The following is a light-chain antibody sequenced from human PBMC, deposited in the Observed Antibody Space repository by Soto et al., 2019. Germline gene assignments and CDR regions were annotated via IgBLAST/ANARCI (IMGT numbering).Light chain of an antibody. V-gene: IGKV3-11*01. CDR1: QSVSDF. CDR3: QQRSNWPIFT. J-gene: IGKJ3*01. CDR2: DAA. Sequence: EIVLTQSPGTLSLFPGERATLSCRASQSVSDFLAWYQQKPGQAPRLLIYDAAKRAPGIPARFSGSGSGTDFTLTSSNLEPEDSALYYCQQRSNWPIFTFGPGTKV.